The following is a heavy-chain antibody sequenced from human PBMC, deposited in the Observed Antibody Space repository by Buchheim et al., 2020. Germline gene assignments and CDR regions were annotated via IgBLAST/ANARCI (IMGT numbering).Heavy chain of an antibody. CDR3: ARALRGAVAGTGDY. V-gene: IGHV3-33*01. CDR2: IWYDGSNK. CDR1: GFTFSSYG. D-gene: IGHD6-19*01. J-gene: IGHJ4*02. Sequence: QVQLVESGGGVVQPGRSLRLSCAASGFTFSSYGMHWVRQAPGKGLEWVAVIWYDGSNKYYADSVKGRFTISRDNSKNTLYLQMNSLRAEDTAVYYCARALRGAVAGTGDYWGQGTL.